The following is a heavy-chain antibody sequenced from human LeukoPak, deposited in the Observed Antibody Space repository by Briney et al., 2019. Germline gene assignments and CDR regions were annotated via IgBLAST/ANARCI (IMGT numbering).Heavy chain of an antibody. CDR3: ARGSTGYSYGPDDY. J-gene: IGHJ4*02. Sequence: SETLSLTCAVYGGSFSGYYWSWIRQPPEKGLEWIGEINHSGSTNYNPSLKSRVTISVDTSKNQFSLKLSSVTAADTAVYYCARGSTGYSYGPDDYWGQGTLVTVSS. V-gene: IGHV4-34*01. D-gene: IGHD5-18*01. CDR1: GGSFSGYY. CDR2: INHSGST.